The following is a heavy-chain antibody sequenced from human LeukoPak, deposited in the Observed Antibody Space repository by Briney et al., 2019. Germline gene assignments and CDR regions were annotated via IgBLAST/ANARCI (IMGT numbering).Heavy chain of an antibody. D-gene: IGHD6-6*01. Sequence: GGSLRLSCAASGFSFSSYAMHWVREAPGRGLECVSAISRNGGSTYYANSVKGRFTISRDNSKNTLYLQMGSLRAEDMAVYYCARGAARAFDIWGQGTMVTVSS. V-gene: IGHV3-64*01. CDR3: ARGAARAFDI. CDR1: GFSFSSYA. CDR2: ISRNGGST. J-gene: IGHJ3*02.